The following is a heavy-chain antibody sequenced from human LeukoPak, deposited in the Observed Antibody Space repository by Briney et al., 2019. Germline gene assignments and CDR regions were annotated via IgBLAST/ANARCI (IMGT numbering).Heavy chain of an antibody. V-gene: IGHV3-9*01. CDR3: AKEGSVCTNGICRYFDF. J-gene: IGHJ4*02. D-gene: IGHD2-8*01. Sequence: GGSLRLSCAASGFTFRDSAMHWVRQVPGKGLEWVSSISWNSDNIDYVDSVKGRFTISRDNAKNSLYLQMNSLRPEDTAFYYCAKEGSVCTNGICRYFDFWGQGALVAVSS. CDR1: GFTFRDSA. CDR2: ISWNSDNI.